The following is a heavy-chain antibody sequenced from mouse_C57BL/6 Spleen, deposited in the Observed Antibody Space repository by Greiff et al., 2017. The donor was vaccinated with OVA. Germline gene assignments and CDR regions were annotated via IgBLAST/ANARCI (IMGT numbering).Heavy chain of an antibody. V-gene: IGHV1-64*01. CDR1: GYTFTSYW. J-gene: IGHJ3*01. Sequence: VQLQQPGAELVKPGASVKLSCKASGYTFTSYWMHWVKQRPGQGLEWIGMIHPNSGSTNYNEKFKSKATLTVDKSSSTAYMQLSSLTSEDSAVYYCARGAYYDYDQAWFAYWGQGTLVTVSA. D-gene: IGHD2-4*01. CDR2: IHPNSGST. CDR3: ARGAYYDYDQAWFAY.